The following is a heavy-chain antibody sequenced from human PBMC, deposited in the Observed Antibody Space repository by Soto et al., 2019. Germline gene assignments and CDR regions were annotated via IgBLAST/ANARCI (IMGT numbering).Heavy chain of an antibody. CDR3: AKEINWGFDY. CDR1: GFTFSSYA. CDR2: ISAGGDST. V-gene: IGHV3-23*01. D-gene: IGHD7-27*01. J-gene: IGHJ4*02. Sequence: EVQLLESGGGLVQPGGSLRLSCAASGFTFSSYAMSWVRQAPGQGLEWVASISAGGDSTPYADSVKGRISISRDNSKNTLYLQMNGLRAEDTDVYYCAKEINWGFDYWGQGTVDTVSS.